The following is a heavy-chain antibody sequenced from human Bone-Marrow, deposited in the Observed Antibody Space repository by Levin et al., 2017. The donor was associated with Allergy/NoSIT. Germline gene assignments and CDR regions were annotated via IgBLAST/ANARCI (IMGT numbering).Heavy chain of an antibody. CDR2: IWYDGSNK. V-gene: IGHV3-33*01. CDR1: GFTFISYG. CDR3: ARDWEATVTANFDQ. D-gene: IGHD4-17*01. J-gene: IGHJ4*02. Sequence: SCAASGFTFISYGMHWVRQAPGKGLEWVAAIWYDGSNKYYTDSVKGRFTISRDNSKNTLDLQMTSLRAEDTAVYYCARDWEATVTANFDQWGQGTLVTVSS.